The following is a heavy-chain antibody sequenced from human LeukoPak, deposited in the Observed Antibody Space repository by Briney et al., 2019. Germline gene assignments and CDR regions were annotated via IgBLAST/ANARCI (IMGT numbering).Heavy chain of an antibody. CDR2: ISAYNGNT. Sequence: ASVKVSCKAAGYTFTNYGISWVRQAPGQGLEWMGGISAYNGNTNYAQKFQGRVTITTDTSTSTGYMELRSLRSDDTAVHYCARVNRVRNYNDYSGLIDYWGQGTLVTVSS. CDR3: ARVNRVRNYNDYSGLIDY. J-gene: IGHJ4*02. D-gene: IGHD3-22*01. CDR1: GYTFTNYG. V-gene: IGHV1-18*01.